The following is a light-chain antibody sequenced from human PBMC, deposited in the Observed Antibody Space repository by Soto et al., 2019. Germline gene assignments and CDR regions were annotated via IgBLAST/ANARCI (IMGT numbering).Light chain of an antibody. J-gene: IGKJ2*01. V-gene: IGKV3-11*01. CDR2: DAS. CDR1: QSASSY. Sequence: EIVLTQSPATLSLSPGERATLSCRASQSASSYLAWYQQNPGQAPRLLIYDASNRATGIPARFSGSGSGTDFTLTISSLEPEDFAVYYCQQRSNWPPYTFGQGTKVDIK. CDR3: QQRSNWPPYT.